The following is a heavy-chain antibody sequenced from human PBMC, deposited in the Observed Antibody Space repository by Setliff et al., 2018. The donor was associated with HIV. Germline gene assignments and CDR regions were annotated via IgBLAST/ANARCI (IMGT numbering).Heavy chain of an antibody. J-gene: IGHJ4*02. CDR2: IVPIFVTT. CDR1: GGTFSTHA. D-gene: IGHD2-2*01. CDR3: LVYCSTTNCCPRDSYSGGQGTTNCSPREYDQ. V-gene: IGHV1-69*06. Sequence: SVKVSCKASGGTFSTHAISWVRQAPGQGLEWMGRIVPIFVTTNYAQNFQGRVTFTADKSTSTAYMELTSLGSEDTAVYYCLVYCSTTNCCPRDSYSGGQGTTNCSPREYDQWGQGTQVTVSS.